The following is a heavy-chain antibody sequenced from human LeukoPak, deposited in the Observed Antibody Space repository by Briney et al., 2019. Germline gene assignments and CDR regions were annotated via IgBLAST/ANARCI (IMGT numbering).Heavy chain of an antibody. CDR1: GFTFGDYA. CDR2: IRSKGDGGTT. V-gene: IGHV3-49*03. J-gene: IGHJ4*02. D-gene: IGHD3-16*01. CDR3: TKSRYYDYVCGGY. Sequence: GRSLRLSCTGSGFTFGDYAVTWFRQAPGKGLEWGGFIRSKGDGGTTEYAASVKGRFSISRDDSKSIAYLQMNSLKTEDTAVYYCTKSRYYDYVCGGYWGQGSLVTAS.